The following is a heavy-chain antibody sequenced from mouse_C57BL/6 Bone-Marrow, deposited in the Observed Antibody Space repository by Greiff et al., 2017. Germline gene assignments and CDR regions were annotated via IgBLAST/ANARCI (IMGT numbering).Heavy chain of an antibody. Sequence: QVQLQQPGTELVKPGASVKLSCKASGYTFTSYWMHWVKQRPGQGLEWIGNINPSNGGTNYNEKFKSKDTLTVDQSSSTAYMQLISLTSEDSEVYYCARDDYDAQAWFAYWGQGTLVTVSA. CDR3: ARDDYDAQAWFAY. J-gene: IGHJ3*01. CDR1: GYTFTSYW. D-gene: IGHD2-4*01. V-gene: IGHV1-53*01. CDR2: INPSNGGT.